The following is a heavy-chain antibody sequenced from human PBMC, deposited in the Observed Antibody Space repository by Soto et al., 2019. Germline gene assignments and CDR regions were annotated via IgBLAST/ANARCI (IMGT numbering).Heavy chain of an antibody. Sequence: QITLKESGRALVKTTQTLTLTCTFSGFSLTTRPVGVGWIRQPPGQALEWLALIYWDDDKRYNPSLKTRVTITKDTYKTQLVLTMTNMDPVDTATYFCAHRQLYNGAWNEGTFDYWGQGALVTVSS. CDR3: AHRQLYNGAWNEGTFDY. J-gene: IGHJ4*02. CDR2: IYWDDDK. CDR1: GFSLTTRPVG. D-gene: IGHD1-1*01. V-gene: IGHV2-5*02.